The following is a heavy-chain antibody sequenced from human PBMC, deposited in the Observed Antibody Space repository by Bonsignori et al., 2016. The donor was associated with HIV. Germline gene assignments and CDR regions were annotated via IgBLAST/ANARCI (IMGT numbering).Heavy chain of an antibody. CDR1: GGSFSGYY. CDR3: ARSRRMGSGSYSYYYYYMDV. Sequence: SETLSLTCAVYGGSFSGYYWSWIRQPPGKGLEWIGEINHSGSTNYNPSLKSRVTISVDTSKNQFSLKLSSVTAADTAVYYCARSRRMGSGSYSYYYYYMDVWGKGTTVTVSS. CDR2: INHSGST. D-gene: IGHD1-26*01. J-gene: IGHJ6*03. V-gene: IGHV4-34*01.